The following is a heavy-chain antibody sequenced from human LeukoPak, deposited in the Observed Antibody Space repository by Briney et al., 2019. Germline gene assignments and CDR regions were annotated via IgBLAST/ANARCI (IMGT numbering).Heavy chain of an antibody. Sequence: SETLSLTCTVSGESISSDYWSCIRQPPGKGLEWMGYIYYTGRTNYNPSLKSRVTISIDTSKNQFSLELSSVTAADTAVYYCASGPGRGGYWGQGTLVTVSS. CDR3: ASGPGRGGY. D-gene: IGHD3-16*01. CDR2: IYYTGRT. V-gene: IGHV4-59*08. CDR1: GESISSDY. J-gene: IGHJ4*02.